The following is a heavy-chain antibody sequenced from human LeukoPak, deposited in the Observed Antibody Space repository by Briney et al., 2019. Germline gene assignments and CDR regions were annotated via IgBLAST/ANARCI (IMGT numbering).Heavy chain of an antibody. Sequence: VSVKVSCKASGYTFTGNYMHWERQAPGQGLEWMGWINPNSGGTNYAQKFQGRVTMTRDTSISTAYMELSRLRSDDTAVYYCASGSVYYYYYMDVWGKGTTVTVSS. V-gene: IGHV1-2*02. CDR1: GYTFTGNY. CDR3: ASGSVYYYYYMDV. CDR2: INPNSGGT. J-gene: IGHJ6*03.